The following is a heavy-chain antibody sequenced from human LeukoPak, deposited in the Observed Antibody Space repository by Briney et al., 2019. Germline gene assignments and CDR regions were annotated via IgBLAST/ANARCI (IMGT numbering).Heavy chain of an antibody. CDR2: INPKSGGT. CDR1: GYIFTGYY. V-gene: IGHV1-2*02. CDR3: ARDEPITAGERGDY. Sequence: ASVKVSCKASGYIFTGYYMHWVRQAPGQGLEWMGWINPKSGGTNYAQKFQGRVTMTRDTSISTAYMELSRLRSDGTAVYYCARDEPITAGERGDYWDQGTLVTVSS. D-gene: IGHD6-13*01. J-gene: IGHJ4*02.